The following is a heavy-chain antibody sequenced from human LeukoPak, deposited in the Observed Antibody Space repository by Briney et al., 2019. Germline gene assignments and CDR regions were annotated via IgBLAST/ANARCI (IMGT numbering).Heavy chain of an antibody. V-gene: IGHV4-34*01. J-gene: IGHJ4*02. D-gene: IGHD4-23*01. CDR3: ARSLTGGNSY. CDR2: INHSGST. Sequence: SETLSLTCAVYGGSFSGYYWSWIRQPPGKGLEWIGEINHSGSTNYNPSLKSRVTISVDTSKNQFSLKLSSVTAADTAVYYCARSLTGGNSYWGQGTLVTVSS. CDR1: GGSFSGYY.